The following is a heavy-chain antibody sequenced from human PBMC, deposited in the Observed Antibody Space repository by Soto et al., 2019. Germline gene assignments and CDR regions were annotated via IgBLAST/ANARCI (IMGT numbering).Heavy chain of an antibody. J-gene: IGHJ6*02. Sequence: QVQLVESGGGVVQPGRSLRLSCAASGFTFSSYAMHWVRQAPGKGLEWVAVISYDGSNKYYADSVKGRFTISRDNSKNTLYLKMNSLRAEDTAVYYCARERERGIYSSGWSLTPYYYGMDVWGHGTTVTVSS. V-gene: IGHV3-30-3*01. D-gene: IGHD6-19*01. CDR3: ARERERGIYSSGWSLTPYYYGMDV. CDR1: GFTFSSYA. CDR2: ISYDGSNK.